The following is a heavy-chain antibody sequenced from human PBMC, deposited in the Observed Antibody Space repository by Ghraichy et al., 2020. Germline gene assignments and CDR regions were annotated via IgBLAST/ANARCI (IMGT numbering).Heavy chain of an antibody. CDR2: ISGSGGST. Sequence: ETLSLTCAASGFTFSSYAMSWVRQAPGKGLEWVSGISGSGGSTHYADSVKGRFTISRDNSKNTLYLQMNSLRAEDTAVYYCAKDSYYYGYWFDPWGQGTLVTVSS. D-gene: IGHD3-10*01. J-gene: IGHJ5*02. CDR1: GFTFSSYA. CDR3: AKDSYYYGYWFDP. V-gene: IGHV3-23*01.